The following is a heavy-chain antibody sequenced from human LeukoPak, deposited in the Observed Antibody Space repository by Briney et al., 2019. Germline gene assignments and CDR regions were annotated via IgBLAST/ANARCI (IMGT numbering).Heavy chain of an antibody. CDR2: IKADGSEK. D-gene: IGHD2-2*01. CDR1: GFTFSNYW. Sequence: GGSLRLSCSVSGFTFSNYWMNWVRQAPGKGLEWVANIKADGSEKYYVDSVKGRFTISRDNAKNSLHLQMNSLSVEDTAVYYCARRLTQYDCFDPWGQGILVTVSS. V-gene: IGHV3-7*01. J-gene: IGHJ5*02. CDR3: ARRLTQYDCFDP.